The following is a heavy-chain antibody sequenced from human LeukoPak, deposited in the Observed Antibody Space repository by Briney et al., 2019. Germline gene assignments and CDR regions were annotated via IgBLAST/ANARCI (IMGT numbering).Heavy chain of an antibody. Sequence: GGSLRLSCAASGFIFSTYGMHWVRQAPGKGLEWVAVISHDGSNEFYADSVKDRFSISRDNSKNTQYLQMNSLRAEDTAVYYCAKSAHSSWYGALDYWGQGTLVTVSS. V-gene: IGHV3-30*18. CDR3: AKSAHSSWYGALDY. CDR1: GFIFSTYG. CDR2: ISHDGSNE. J-gene: IGHJ4*02. D-gene: IGHD6-13*01.